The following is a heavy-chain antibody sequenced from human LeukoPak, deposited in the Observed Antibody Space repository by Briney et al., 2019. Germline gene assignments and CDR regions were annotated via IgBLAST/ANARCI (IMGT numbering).Heavy chain of an antibody. CDR1: GGSFSGYY. Sequence: SETLSLTCAVYGGSFSGYYWTWIRQTPEKGLEWIGEMNPSESTNYNPSLKSRVTISVDTSKNQFSLELSSVTAADTAVYYCARGRQDVTMIVVVMTAVSYYLDVWGKGTTVTVS. J-gene: IGHJ6*03. CDR3: ARGRQDVTMIVVVMTAVSYYLDV. CDR2: MNPSEST. V-gene: IGHV4-34*01. D-gene: IGHD3-22*01.